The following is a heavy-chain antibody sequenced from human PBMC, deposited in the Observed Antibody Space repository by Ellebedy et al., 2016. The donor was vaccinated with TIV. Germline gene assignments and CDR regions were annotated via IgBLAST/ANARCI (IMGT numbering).Heavy chain of an antibody. CDR1: GFSFRSYW. D-gene: IGHD4-17*01. CDR2: IRQDGSDM. CDR3: ATDGSYGDYRFPAHAFTM. Sequence: GESLKISCAVSGFSFRSYWMSWVRQAPGKGLEWVANIRQDGSDMYYVDSVKGRFTISRDNAKDSLYLLMNSLSAEDTGVYYCATDGSYGDYRFPAHAFTMWGQGTMVTVSS. J-gene: IGHJ3*02. V-gene: IGHV3-7*01.